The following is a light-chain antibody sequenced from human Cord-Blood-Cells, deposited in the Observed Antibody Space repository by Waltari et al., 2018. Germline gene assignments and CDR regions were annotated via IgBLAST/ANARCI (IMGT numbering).Light chain of an antibody. J-gene: IGKJ1*01. CDR3: QQYGSSRT. V-gene: IGKV3-20*01. Sequence: EIVLTQSPGTLSLSPGERATLSCRASQSVSSSYLAWYQQKPGQAPRLLIYGASSRATGIPARFSGSGSGTDCTRTLSRLEPEDFAVYYCQQYGSSRTLGQGTKVEIK. CDR2: GAS. CDR1: QSVSSSY.